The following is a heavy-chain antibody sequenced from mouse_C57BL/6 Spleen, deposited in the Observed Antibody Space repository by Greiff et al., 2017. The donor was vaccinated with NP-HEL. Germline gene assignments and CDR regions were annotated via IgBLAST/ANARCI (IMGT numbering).Heavy chain of an antibody. D-gene: IGHD1-1*01. Sequence: EVKLMESGGDLVKPGGSLKLSCAASGFTFSSYGMSWVRQTPDKRLEWVATISSGGSYTYYPDSVKGRFTVSRDNAKNTLYLQMSSLKSEDTAMYYCASITTVAYYFDYWGQGTTLTVSS. V-gene: IGHV5-6*01. CDR1: GFTFSSYG. J-gene: IGHJ2*01. CDR3: ASITTVAYYFDY. CDR2: ISSGGSYT.